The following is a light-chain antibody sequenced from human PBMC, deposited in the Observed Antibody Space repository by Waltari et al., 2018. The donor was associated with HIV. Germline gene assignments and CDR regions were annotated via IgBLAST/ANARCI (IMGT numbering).Light chain of an antibody. CDR2: GAS. V-gene: IGKV3-20*01. J-gene: IGKJ2*01. CDR1: QNVMNSY. Sequence: EVVLMQSPDTLSLSPGERATLYCRVSQNVMNSYLNWYQHKRGQSPRLLIYGASTRAAGIPARFSGSVSGADFTLTISRLEPEDLATYYCHHYGTFPRVHTFGQGTKLEIK. CDR3: HHYGTFPRVHT.